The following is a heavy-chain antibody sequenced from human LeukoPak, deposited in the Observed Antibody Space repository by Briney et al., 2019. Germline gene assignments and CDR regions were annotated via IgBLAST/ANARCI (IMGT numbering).Heavy chain of an antibody. D-gene: IGHD3-10*01. Sequence: GGSLRLSCAASGFTFSSYGMSWVRQAPGEGLEWVSDISGSGGRTYYVDSVKGRFTISRDNGKNMLYLQMNSLRAEDTAVYYCAKGPRTVRFGDRHKGIFDYWGQGTLVTVSS. CDR2: ISGSGGRT. V-gene: IGHV3-23*01. J-gene: IGHJ4*02. CDR1: GFTFSSYG. CDR3: AKGPRTVRFGDRHKGIFDY.